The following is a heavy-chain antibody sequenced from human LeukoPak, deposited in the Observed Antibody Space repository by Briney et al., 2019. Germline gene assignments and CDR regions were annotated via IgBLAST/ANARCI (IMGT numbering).Heavy chain of an antibody. CDR1: GFTVSSNF. D-gene: IGHD3-22*01. J-gene: IGHJ3*02. CDR2: IYSGGST. V-gene: IGHV3-53*01. Sequence: GGSLRLSCAASGFTVSSNFMSWVRQAPGKGLEWVSVIYSGGSTYYADSVKGRFTISRDNSKNTLYLQMNSLRAEDTAVYYCAGDTYYYDSSGYLEVGSDAFDIWGQGTMVTVSS. CDR3: AGDTYYYDSSGYLEVGSDAFDI.